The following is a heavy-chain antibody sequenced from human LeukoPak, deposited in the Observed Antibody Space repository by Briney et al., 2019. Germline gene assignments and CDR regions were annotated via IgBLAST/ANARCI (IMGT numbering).Heavy chain of an antibody. CDR3: TGGDNDY. CDR1: TTFW. CDR2: INHDGIEK. Sequence: GGSLRLSCAASTTFWMSWVRQAPGKGLEWVATINHDGIEKFYVDSVKGRFTMSKDNAKNSVYLQINSLRVEDTAVYYCTGGDNDYWGQGTLVTVSS. D-gene: IGHD3-9*01. J-gene: IGHJ4*02. V-gene: IGHV3-7*01.